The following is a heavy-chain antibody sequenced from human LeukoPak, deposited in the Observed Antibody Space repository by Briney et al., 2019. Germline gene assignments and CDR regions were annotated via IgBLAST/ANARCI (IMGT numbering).Heavy chain of an antibody. Sequence: GGTLRLSCSASGFTFTTYGMNWVRQAPGKGLEWVSGIGGSGVRTYYADSVKGRFTISRDNSRNTVYLQMKSLRDEDTAVYYCAKDSNWILFDDRGQGTLVTVSS. CDR1: GFTFTTYG. J-gene: IGHJ4*02. CDR3: AKDSNWILFDD. D-gene: IGHD2-2*03. CDR2: IGGSGVRT. V-gene: IGHV3-23*01.